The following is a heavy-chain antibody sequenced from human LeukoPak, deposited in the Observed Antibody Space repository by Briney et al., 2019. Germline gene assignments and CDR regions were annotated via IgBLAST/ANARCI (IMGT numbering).Heavy chain of an antibody. CDR3: ARNELGSGWSRMDV. Sequence: GGSLRLSCAASGFTFSSDAMSWVRQAPGKGLEWVSAISGSGATIFYADSVKGRFIVSRENSKNTLYLQLNSLRAEDTAIYYCARNELGSGWSRMDVWGQRTTVTVSS. V-gene: IGHV3-23*01. J-gene: IGHJ6*02. CDR1: GFTFSSDA. CDR2: ISGSGATI. D-gene: IGHD6-13*01.